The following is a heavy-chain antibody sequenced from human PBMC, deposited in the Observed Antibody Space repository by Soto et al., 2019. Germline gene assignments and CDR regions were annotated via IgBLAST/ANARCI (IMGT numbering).Heavy chain of an antibody. Sequence: EVHLVESGAGLVQPGGSLRLSCTASGFIVSDTYVNWVRQAPGKGLEWVSVISNRGDTHYADSVRGRFSLSRDISDNTLHLQMNNLRVEDTAVYYCAREPRYCRGGICSITGDASDIWGQGTMVTVSS. CDR2: ISNRGDT. CDR1: GFIVSDTY. D-gene: IGHD2-15*01. J-gene: IGHJ3*02. CDR3: AREPRYCRGGICSITGDASDI. V-gene: IGHV3-66*01.